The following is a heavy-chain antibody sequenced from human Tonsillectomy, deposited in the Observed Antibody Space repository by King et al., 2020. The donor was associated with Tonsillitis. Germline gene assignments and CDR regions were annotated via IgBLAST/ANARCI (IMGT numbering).Heavy chain of an antibody. V-gene: IGHV4-61*02. Sequence: VQLQESGPGLVKPSQTLSLTFTVSGASISSGNYYWSWIRQPAGKRLEGIGRLLASGSTKYNPALKSRVTLSVDTAQNQFSLKLSSLTAADTAVYYCGRDISIAVIPAARDWFDPWGQGTLVTVSS. CDR2: LLASGST. D-gene: IGHD2-2*01. CDR3: GRDISIAVIPAARDWFDP. J-gene: IGHJ5*02. CDR1: GASISSGNYY.